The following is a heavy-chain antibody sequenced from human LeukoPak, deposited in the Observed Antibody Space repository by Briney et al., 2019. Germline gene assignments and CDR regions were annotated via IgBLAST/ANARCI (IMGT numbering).Heavy chain of an antibody. J-gene: IGHJ4*02. CDR1: GYTFTAYY. CDR2: INPNSGGT. D-gene: IGHD2-2*01. CDR3: VRDRVVVPAAFDY. Sequence: ASVKVSCKASGYTFTAYYMHWVRQAPGQGLEWMGWINPNSGGTNYAQKFQGRVTMTRDTSISTAYMELSRLRSDDTAVYYCVRDRVVVPAAFDYWGQGTLVTVSS. V-gene: IGHV1-2*02.